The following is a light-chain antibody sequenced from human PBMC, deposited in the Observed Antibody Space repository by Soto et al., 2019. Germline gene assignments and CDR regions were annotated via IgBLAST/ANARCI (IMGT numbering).Light chain of an antibody. J-gene: IGKJ5*01. CDR3: QQYASSPT. CDR2: AAS. CDR1: QSVSSNY. V-gene: IGKV3-20*01. Sequence: EIVLTQSPGTLSLSPGERATLSCRASQSVSSNYLAWYQQKPGQAPRRRIYAASSRATGIPDRFSGSGSGTDFTLTISRLEPEDFAVYYCQQYASSPTFGEGTRLEIK.